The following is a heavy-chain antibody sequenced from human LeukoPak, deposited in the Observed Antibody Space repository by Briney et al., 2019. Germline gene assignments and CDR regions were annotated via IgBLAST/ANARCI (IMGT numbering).Heavy chain of an antibody. V-gene: IGHV4-39*07. CDR2: IYYSGST. D-gene: IGHD6-6*01. Sequence: PSETLSLTCTVSGGSISSSSYYWGWIRQPPGKGLEWIGSIYYSGSTYYNPSLKSRVTISVDTSKNQFSLKLSSVTAADTAVYYCARWRQQLVQSYFDYWGQGTLVTVSS. CDR1: GGSISSSSYY. J-gene: IGHJ4*02. CDR3: ARWRQQLVQSYFDY.